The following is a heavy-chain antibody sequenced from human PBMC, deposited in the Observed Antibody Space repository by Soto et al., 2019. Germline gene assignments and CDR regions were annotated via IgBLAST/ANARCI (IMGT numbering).Heavy chain of an antibody. CDR1: GFTFSSYS. CDR2: ISSSSYI. CDR3: ARDYRVYSGYDLGYYYGMDV. J-gene: IGHJ6*02. Sequence: GSLRLSCAASGFTFSSYSMNWVRQAPGKGLEWVSSISSSSYIYYADSVKGRFTISRDNAKNSLYLQMNSLRAEDTAVYYCARDYRVYSGYDLGYYYGMDVWGQGTTVTVSS. D-gene: IGHD5-12*01. V-gene: IGHV3-21*01.